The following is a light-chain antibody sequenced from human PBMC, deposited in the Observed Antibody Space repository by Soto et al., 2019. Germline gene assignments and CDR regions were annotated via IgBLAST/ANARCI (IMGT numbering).Light chain of an antibody. CDR1: QSISSW. Sequence: DIQMTQSPSTLSAFVGDRVTITCRASQSISSWLAWYQQKPGKAPNLLIYKASSLESGVPSRFSGSGSGTEFTLTIISLQPDDVATYYCQEYSSYSSWTFGQGTKV. CDR2: KAS. V-gene: IGKV1-5*03. J-gene: IGKJ1*01. CDR3: QEYSSYSSWT.